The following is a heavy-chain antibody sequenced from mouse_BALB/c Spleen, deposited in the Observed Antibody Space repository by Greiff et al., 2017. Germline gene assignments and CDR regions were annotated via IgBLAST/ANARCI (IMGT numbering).Heavy chain of an antibody. J-gene: IGHJ2*01. CDR3: ARGEYGYEGYFDY. CDR2: IYPYNGGT. V-gene: IGHV1S29*02. D-gene: IGHD2-2*01. Sequence: EVQLQQSGPELVKPGASVKISCKASGYTFTDYNMHWVKQSHGKSLEWIGYIYPYNGGTGYNQKFKSKATLTVDNSSSTAYMELRSLTSEDSAVYYCARGEYGYEGYFDYWGQGTTLTVSS. CDR1: GYTFTDYN.